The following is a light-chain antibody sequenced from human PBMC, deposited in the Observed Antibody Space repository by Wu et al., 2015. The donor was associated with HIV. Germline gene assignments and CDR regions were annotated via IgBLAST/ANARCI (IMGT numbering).Light chain of an antibody. V-gene: IGKV3-20*01. Sequence: EIVLTQSPGTLSLSPGERATLSCRASQSVSSNYLAWYQQKHGQAPRLLIYGASSRATGIPDRFSGSGSGTDFTLTISRLEPEDFAVYYCQQYGNSPWTFGQGTKVEI. CDR3: QQYGNSPWT. CDR1: QSVSSNY. J-gene: IGKJ1*01. CDR2: GAS.